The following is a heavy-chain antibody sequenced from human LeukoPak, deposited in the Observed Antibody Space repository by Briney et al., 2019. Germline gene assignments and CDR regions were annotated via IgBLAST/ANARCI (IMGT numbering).Heavy chain of an antibody. CDR1: GFTFSSYA. J-gene: IGHJ1*01. D-gene: IGHD3-22*01. V-gene: IGHV3-30-3*01. CDR2: ISYDGSNK. CDR3: ARGRNYYYNSSGYSYAEYFQH. Sequence: PGRSLRLSCAASGFTFSSYAMHWVRQAPGKGLEWVAVISYDGSNKYYADSVKGRFTISRDNSKNTLYLQMNSLRAEDTAVYYCARGRNYYYNSSGYSYAEYFQHWGQGTLVTVSS.